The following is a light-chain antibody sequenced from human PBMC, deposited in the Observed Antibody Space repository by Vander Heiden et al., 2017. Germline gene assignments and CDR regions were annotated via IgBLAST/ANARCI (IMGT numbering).Light chain of an antibody. Sequence: QSALTQPASVSGSPGQAITISCTGPSSDVGGYNLVSWYQQHPGKAPNLMIYEVSKRPSGVSNRFSGSKSGNTASLTISGLQAEDEADYYCCSYAGSSTLYVFGTGTKVTVL. CDR1: SSDVGGYNL. CDR3: CSYAGSSTLYV. V-gene: IGLV2-23*02. J-gene: IGLJ1*01. CDR2: EVS.